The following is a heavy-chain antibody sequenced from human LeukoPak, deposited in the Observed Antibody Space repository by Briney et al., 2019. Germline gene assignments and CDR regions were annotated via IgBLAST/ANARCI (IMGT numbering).Heavy chain of an antibody. J-gene: IGHJ4*02. V-gene: IGHV3-23*01. CDR3: AKKGSGSFSHFDY. D-gene: IGHD1-26*01. Sequence: GGSLRLSCAASGFTFSSYAMSWVRQAPGKGLEWVSAISGSGGSTYYADSVKGRFTISRGNSKNTLYLQMNSLRAEDTAVYYCAKKGSGSFSHFDYWGQGTPVTVSS. CDR1: GFTFSSYA. CDR2: ISGSGGST.